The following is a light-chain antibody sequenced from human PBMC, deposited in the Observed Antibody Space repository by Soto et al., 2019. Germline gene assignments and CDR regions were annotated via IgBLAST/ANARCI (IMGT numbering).Light chain of an antibody. CDR1: SGDVGGYNY. CDR3: SSYTSGSTLYV. Sequence: QSALTQPASVSGSPGQSITISCNGTSGDVGGYNYVSWYQQHPDKAPKLMLYEGTKRPSGVSNRFSGSKSGNTASLTISGLQAEDEADYYCSSYTSGSTLYVFGTGTKLTVL. J-gene: IGLJ1*01. V-gene: IGLV2-14*01. CDR2: EGT.